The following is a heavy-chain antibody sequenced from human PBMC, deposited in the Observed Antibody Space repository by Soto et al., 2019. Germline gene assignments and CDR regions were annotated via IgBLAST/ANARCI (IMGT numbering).Heavy chain of an antibody. CDR2: ISSNSSYI. CDR3: ARASVGATNNWFDP. J-gene: IGHJ5*02. CDR1: GFTFSSYS. D-gene: IGHD1-26*01. V-gene: IGHV3-21*01. Sequence: PGGSLRLSCAASGFTFSSYSMNWVRQAPGKGLEWVSSISSNSSYIYYADSVKGRFTISRDNAKNSLYLQMNSLRAEDTAVYYCARASVGATNNWFDPWGQGTLVTV.